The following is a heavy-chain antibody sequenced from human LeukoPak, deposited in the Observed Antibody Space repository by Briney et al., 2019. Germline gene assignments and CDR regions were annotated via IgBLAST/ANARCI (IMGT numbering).Heavy chain of an antibody. CDR1: GFPFSSYS. Sequence: PGGYLRRSCAASGFPFSSYSMNWDRRAPGGGLEWGSSISTRIDYMNYAESVKGRFTISRDNAKNSLYLQMNSLRAEDTAVYYCARAIFSRGWYLVDYWGQGTLVTVSS. J-gene: IGHJ4*02. D-gene: IGHD6-19*01. CDR3: ARAIFSRGWYLVDY. V-gene: IGHV3-21*01. CDR2: ISTRIDYM.